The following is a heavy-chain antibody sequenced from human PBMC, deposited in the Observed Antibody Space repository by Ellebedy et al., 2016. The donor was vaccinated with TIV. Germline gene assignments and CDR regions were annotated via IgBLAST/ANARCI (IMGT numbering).Heavy chain of an antibody. V-gene: IGHV3-7*03. Sequence: GESLKISCAASGFTFSSYWMSWVRQAPGKGLEWVANIKQDGSEKYYVDSVKGRFTISRDNAKNSLYLQMNSLRAEDTAVYYCARAWLATWGPFDYWGQGTLVTVSS. CDR2: IKQDGSEK. CDR1: GFTFSSYW. CDR3: ARAWLATWGPFDY. D-gene: IGHD7-27*01. J-gene: IGHJ4*02.